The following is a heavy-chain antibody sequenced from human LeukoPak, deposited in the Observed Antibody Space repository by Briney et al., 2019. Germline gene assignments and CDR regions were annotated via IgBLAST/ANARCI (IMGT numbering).Heavy chain of an antibody. J-gene: IGHJ3*02. CDR1: GYTFTGYY. D-gene: IGHD6-19*01. CDR3: ARSSVAGDAFDI. CDR2: INPNSGGT. V-gene: IGHV1-2*02. Sequence: GASVKVSCKASGYTFTGYYMHWVRQAPGQGLEWMGWINPNSGGTNYAQKFQGRVTMTRDTSISTAYMELRSLRSDDTAVYYCARSSVAGDAFDIWGQGTMVTVSS.